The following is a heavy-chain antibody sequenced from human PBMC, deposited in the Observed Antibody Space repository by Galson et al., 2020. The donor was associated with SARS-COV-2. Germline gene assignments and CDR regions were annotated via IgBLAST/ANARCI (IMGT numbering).Heavy chain of an antibody. CDR1: GFTFSSYE. J-gene: IGHJ3*02. Sequence: TGGSLRLSCAASGFTFSSYEMNWVRQAPGKGLEWLSYITSGGGTIFYADSVKGRFTISRDNAKNSLYLQMNSLRAEDTALYYCAREIIAVTGTAFDIWGQGTMVTVSS. D-gene: IGHD6-19*01. V-gene: IGHV3-48*03. CDR2: ITSGGGTI. CDR3: AREIIAVTGTAFDI.